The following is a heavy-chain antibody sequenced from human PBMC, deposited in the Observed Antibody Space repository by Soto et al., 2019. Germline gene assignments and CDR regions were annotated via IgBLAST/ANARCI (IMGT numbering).Heavy chain of an antibody. CDR1: GFIFDDYA. CDR3: VKDVGSRHYDFTNFDS. V-gene: IGHV3-9*01. D-gene: IGHD3-3*01. J-gene: IGHJ4*02. CDR2: IDWNRATV. Sequence: GGSLRLSCLASGFIFDDYAIHWVRQVAGKGLEWVSGIDWNRATVGYADSVKGRFTLSRDNARNSVVLQMNSLRPEDTAVYYCVKDVGSRHYDFTNFDSWGQGTLVTVSS.